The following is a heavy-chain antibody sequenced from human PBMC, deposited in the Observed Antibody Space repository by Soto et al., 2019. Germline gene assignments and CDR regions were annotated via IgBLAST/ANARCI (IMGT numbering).Heavy chain of an antibody. Sequence: VQLVQSGAEVKKPGASVKVSCKTSGDSFNDYYIHWVRQAPGQGLEWMGWINPNGGVTEYAQKFQGRVTVTRDTSIRTVYMELSSLRSDDTAVYYCARESGGATATLDYYYFYMDVWGKGTTVTVSS. CDR3: ARESGGATATLDYYYFYMDV. D-gene: IGHD5-12*01. V-gene: IGHV1-2*02. CDR2: INPNGGVT. CDR1: GDSFNDYY. J-gene: IGHJ6*03.